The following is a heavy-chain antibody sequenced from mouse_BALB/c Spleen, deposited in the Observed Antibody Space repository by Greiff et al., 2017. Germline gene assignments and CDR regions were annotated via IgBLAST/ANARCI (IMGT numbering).Heavy chain of an antibody. CDR1: GYTFTDYA. CDR2: ISTYSGNT. D-gene: IGHD2-14*01. J-gene: IGHJ4*01. CDR3: ARGGYDATMDY. Sequence: VQLQQSGPELVRPGVSVKISCKGSGYTFTDYAMHWVKQSHAKSLEWIGVISTYSGNTNYNQKFKGKATMTVEKSSSTAYMELARLTSEDSAIYYCARGGYDATMDYWGQGTSVTVSS. V-gene: IGHV1-67*01.